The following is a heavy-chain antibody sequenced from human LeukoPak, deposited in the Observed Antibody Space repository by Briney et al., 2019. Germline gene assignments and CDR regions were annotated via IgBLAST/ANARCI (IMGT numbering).Heavy chain of an antibody. D-gene: IGHD3-3*01. J-gene: IGHJ6*03. CDR1: GYTFTSYG. Sequence: ASVKVSCKASGYTFTSYGISWVRQAPGQGLEWMGWISAYNGNTNYAQKLQVRVTMTTDTSTSTAYMELRSLRSDDTAVYYCARGGTIFGVAGRYYYMDVWGKGTTVTVSS. CDR2: ISAYNGNT. CDR3: ARGGTIFGVAGRYYYMDV. V-gene: IGHV1-18*01.